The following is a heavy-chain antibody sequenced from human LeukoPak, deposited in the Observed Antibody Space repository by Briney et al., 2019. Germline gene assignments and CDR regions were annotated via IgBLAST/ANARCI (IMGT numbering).Heavy chain of an antibody. Sequence: PGGSLRLSCAASGFTFSIYWMGWVRQAPGKGLEWVANINQDGSEKYYVDSVEGRFTISKDNAKNSLYLQMNSLRAEDTAVYYCARAGSTGTVDFWGQGTLVTVSS. D-gene: IGHD1-1*01. CDR1: GFTFSIYW. J-gene: IGHJ4*02. CDR2: INQDGSEK. V-gene: IGHV3-7*01. CDR3: ARAGSTGTVDF.